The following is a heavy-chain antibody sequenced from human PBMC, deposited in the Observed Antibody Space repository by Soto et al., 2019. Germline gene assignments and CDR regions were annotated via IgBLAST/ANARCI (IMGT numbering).Heavy chain of an antibody. D-gene: IGHD1-7*01. CDR3: ARSDNRNSLYGVDV. CDR2: INHRGSS. J-gene: IGHJ6*02. V-gene: IGHV4-34*01. Sequence: SETLSLTCAVNGGSLSGYYWSWIRQSPGKGLEWIGEINHRGSSDYNPSLKSRVTISIDASKNHVTLELTSVTAADTAVYYCARSDNRNSLYGVDVWSQGTAVTVSS. CDR1: GGSLSGYY.